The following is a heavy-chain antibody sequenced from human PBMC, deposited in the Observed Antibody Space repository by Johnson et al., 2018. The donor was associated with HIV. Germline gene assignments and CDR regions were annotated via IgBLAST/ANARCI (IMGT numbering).Heavy chain of an antibody. CDR3: ARVQLLADDVFNV. CDR2: IKSETDGGTT. V-gene: IGHV3-15*05. J-gene: IGHJ3*01. Sequence: EVQLVESGGGLVQPGGSLRLSCAASGFTFSNAWMSWVRQAPGKGLEWVGRIKSETDGGTTDYAAPVKGRFTISRDNSKNTLYLQMNSLRAEDTAIYYCARVQLLADDVFNVGGQGTMVTVSS. CDR1: GFTFSNAW.